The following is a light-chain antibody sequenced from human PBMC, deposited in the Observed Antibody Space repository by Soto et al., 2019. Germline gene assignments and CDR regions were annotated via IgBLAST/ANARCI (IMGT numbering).Light chain of an antibody. J-gene: IGKJ1*01. V-gene: IGKV1-5*03. CDR2: KAS. CDR1: QSISTW. CDR3: QHYFSYPWT. Sequence: QMPQSPSTLSASVGDRVTIACRASQSISTWLAWYQQKPGKAPKLLIYKASSLESGVPSRFSGSGSGTEFTLTISSLQPDDFATYYCQHYFSYPWTFGQGTKVDI.